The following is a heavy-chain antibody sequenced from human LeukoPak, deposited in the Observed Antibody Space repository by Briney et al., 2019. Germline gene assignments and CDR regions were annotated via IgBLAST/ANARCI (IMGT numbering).Heavy chain of an antibody. CDR2: IRYDGSNK. J-gene: IGHJ4*02. CDR1: GFTFSSYG. D-gene: IGHD6-13*01. Sequence: GGSLRLSCAASGFTFSSYGMHWVRQAPGKGLEWVAFIRYDGSNKYYADSVKGRFTISRDNSKNTLYLQMNSLRAEDTAVYYCARAAAAADPFDYWGQGTLVTVSS. V-gene: IGHV3-30*02. CDR3: ARAAAAADPFDY.